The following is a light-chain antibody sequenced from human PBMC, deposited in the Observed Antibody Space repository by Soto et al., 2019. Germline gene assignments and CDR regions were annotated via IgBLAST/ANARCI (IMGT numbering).Light chain of an antibody. CDR2: YDT. Sequence: SYELTQPPSVSVAPGETARITCGGNNIGGESVHWYQQRPGQAPVLVIYYDTDRPSGIPERFSGSNSGNTATLTISRVEAGDEADYYCQVWDRGSDHVVFGGGTKLTVL. V-gene: IGLV3-21*04. CDR3: QVWDRGSDHVV. CDR1: NIGGES. J-gene: IGLJ2*01.